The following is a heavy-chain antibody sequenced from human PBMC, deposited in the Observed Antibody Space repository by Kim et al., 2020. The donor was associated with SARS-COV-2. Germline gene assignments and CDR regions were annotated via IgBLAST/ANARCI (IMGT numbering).Heavy chain of an antibody. J-gene: IGHJ4*01. CDR1: GFTFNNYD. CDR3: AKHHVRTPDY. Sequence: GGSLRLSCAASGFTFNNYDISWVRQAPGKGLEWVSAITGDGSVTFYADSVKGRFTISRDNSKNTLSLQMNSLRAEDTAVYYCAKHHVRTPDYWGHGTLVT. CDR2: ITGDGSVT. D-gene: IGHD2-15*01. V-gene: IGHV3-23*01.